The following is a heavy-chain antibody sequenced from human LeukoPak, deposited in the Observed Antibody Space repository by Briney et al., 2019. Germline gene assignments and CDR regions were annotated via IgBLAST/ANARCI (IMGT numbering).Heavy chain of an antibody. CDR2: IDTVGDT. J-gene: IGHJ4*02. Sequence: GGSLRLSCSASGLTFSSYDMHWVRQVTGKGLEWVSAIDTVGDTYYPGSVKGRFIISRENAKNSLYLQLNSLRAGDTAVYYCARERMEDSSGKALQYLDYWGQGTLVTVSS. V-gene: IGHV3-13*04. CDR3: ARERMEDSSGKALQYLDY. CDR1: GLTFSSYD. D-gene: IGHD3-22*01.